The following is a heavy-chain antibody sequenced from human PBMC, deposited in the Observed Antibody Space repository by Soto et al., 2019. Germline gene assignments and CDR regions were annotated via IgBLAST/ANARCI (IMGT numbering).Heavy chain of an antibody. D-gene: IGHD3-22*01. Sequence: SETLSLTCTVSGGSVSSGSYYWSWIRQPPGKGLEWIGYIYYSGSTNYNPSLKSRVTISVDTSQNQLSLKLRSVIASDTAVVYCASSPRVIPTQPPDYLVYGGQGTLVAVSS. CDR3: ASSPRVIPTQPPDYLVY. V-gene: IGHV4-61*01. CDR1: GGSVSSGSYY. J-gene: IGHJ4*01. CDR2: IYYSGST.